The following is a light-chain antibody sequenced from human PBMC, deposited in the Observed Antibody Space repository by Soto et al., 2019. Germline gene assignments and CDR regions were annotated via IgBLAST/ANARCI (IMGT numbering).Light chain of an antibody. CDR3: YSPDSSGGI. Sequence: SYELTQPPSLSVSTGRTARITCSGDAFPKKYAYWYQQRSGQAPVLVIYEDTKRPSGIPERFSGSSSGTTATLTISGAHVEDQGDYFCYSPDSSGGIFGGGTKLTV. CDR2: EDT. J-gene: IGLJ2*01. CDR1: AFPKKY. V-gene: IGLV3-10*01.